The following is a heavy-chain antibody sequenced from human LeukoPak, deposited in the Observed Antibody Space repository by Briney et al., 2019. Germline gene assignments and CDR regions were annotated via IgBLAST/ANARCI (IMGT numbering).Heavy chain of an antibody. Sequence: SETLSLTCAVSGGSISSGGYSWSWIRQPPGKGLEWIGYIYHSGSTYYNPSLKSRVTISVDRSKNQFSLKLSSVTAADTAVYYCARGGAAAGPMRFDYWGQGTLVIVSS. D-gene: IGHD6-25*01. J-gene: IGHJ4*02. V-gene: IGHV4-30-2*01. CDR3: ARGGAAAGPMRFDY. CDR1: GGSISSGGYS. CDR2: IYHSGST.